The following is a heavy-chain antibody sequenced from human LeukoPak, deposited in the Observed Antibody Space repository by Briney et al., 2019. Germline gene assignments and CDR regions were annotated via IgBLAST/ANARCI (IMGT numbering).Heavy chain of an antibody. CDR2: INPSGGST. CDR3: ARDRGDYYDSSGSIGY. D-gene: IGHD3-22*01. Sequence: ASVKVSCTASGYTFTSYYMHWVRQAPGQGLEWMGIINPSGGSTSYAQKFQGRVTMTRDTSTSTVYMELSSLRSEDTAVCYCARDRGDYYDSSGSIGYWGQGTLVTVSS. CDR1: GYTFTSYY. J-gene: IGHJ4*02. V-gene: IGHV1-46*01.